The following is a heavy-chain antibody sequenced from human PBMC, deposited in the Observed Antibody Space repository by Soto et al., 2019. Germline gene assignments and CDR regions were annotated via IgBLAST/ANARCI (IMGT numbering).Heavy chain of an antibody. CDR1: GGSFSGYY. CDR3: ARDRGFIAAAGT. V-gene: IGHV4-34*09. Sequence: SDTLSLTCAVYGGSFSGYYWSWIRQHPGKGLEWIGDINHSGSTYYNPSLKSRVTISVDTSKNQFSLKLSSVTAADTAAYYCARDRGFIAAAGTWGQGTLVTVSS. J-gene: IGHJ4*02. CDR2: INHSGST. D-gene: IGHD6-13*01.